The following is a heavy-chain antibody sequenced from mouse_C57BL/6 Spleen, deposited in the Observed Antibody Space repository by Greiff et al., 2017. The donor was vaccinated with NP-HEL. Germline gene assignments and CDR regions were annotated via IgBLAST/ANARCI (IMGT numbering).Heavy chain of an antibody. V-gene: IGHV1-69*01. Sequence: QVQLQQSGAELVMPGASVKLSCKASGYTFTSYWMHWVKQRPGQGLEWIGEIDPSDSYTNYNQKFKGKSTLTVDKSSSTAYMQLSSLTSEDSAVYYGARGGRITTGAMDYWGQGTSVTVSS. CDR2: IDPSDSYT. CDR1: GYTFTSYW. D-gene: IGHD1-1*01. CDR3: ARGGRITTGAMDY. J-gene: IGHJ4*01.